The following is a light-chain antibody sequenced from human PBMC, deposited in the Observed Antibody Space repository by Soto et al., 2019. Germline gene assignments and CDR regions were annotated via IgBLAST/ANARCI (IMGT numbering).Light chain of an antibody. CDR3: QQSYSTPRT. J-gene: IGKJ1*01. Sequence: DIQMTQSQYSLSASVGDRVTITCRASQSISSYLNWYQQKLGKAPKLLMYAESSLQSGVPSRYSGSGSGTDFTLTISSLQPEDFATYYCQQSYSTPRTFGQGTKVEIK. V-gene: IGKV1-39*01. CDR1: QSISSY. CDR2: AES.